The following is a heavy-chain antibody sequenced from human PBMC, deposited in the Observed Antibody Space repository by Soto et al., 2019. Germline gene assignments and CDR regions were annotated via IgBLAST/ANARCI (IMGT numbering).Heavy chain of an antibody. J-gene: IGHJ6*03. CDR2: INSDGSST. CDR3: ARDQHHYDFWSGPYYYYYMDV. D-gene: IGHD3-3*01. Sequence: GGSLRLSCAASGFTFSSYWMHWVRQAPGKGLVWVSRINSDGSSTSYADSVKGRFTISRDNAKNTLYLQMNSLRAEDTAVYYCARDQHHYDFWSGPYYYYYMDVWGKGTTVTVSS. CDR1: GFTFSSYW. V-gene: IGHV3-74*01.